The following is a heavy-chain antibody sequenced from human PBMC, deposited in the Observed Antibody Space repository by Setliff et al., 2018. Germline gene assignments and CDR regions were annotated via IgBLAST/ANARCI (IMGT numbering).Heavy chain of an antibody. CDR3: TVYNTGSSKDHY. CDR2: INHSGST. CDR1: GGSISSSNW. D-gene: IGHD2-8*02. Sequence: SETLSLTCTVSGGSISSSNWWSWVRQPPGKGLEWIGEINHSGSTNYNPSLKSRVTISVDTSKNQFSLKLSSVTAADTALYYCTVYNTGSSKDHYWGQGTPVTVSS. V-gene: IGHV4-4*02. J-gene: IGHJ4*02.